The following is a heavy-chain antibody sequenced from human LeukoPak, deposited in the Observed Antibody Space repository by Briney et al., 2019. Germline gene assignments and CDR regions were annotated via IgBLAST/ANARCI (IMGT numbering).Heavy chain of an antibody. CDR1: GGSFSGYY. CDR3: ARRARSNPPDY. J-gene: IGHJ4*02. CDR2: INHSGST. D-gene: IGHD4-11*01. V-gene: IGHV4-34*01. Sequence: SETLSLTCAVYGGSFSGYYWSWIRQPPGKGLEWIGEINHSGSTNYNPSLKSRVTISVDTSKNQFSLKLSSVPAADTAVYYCARRARSNPPDYWGQGTLATVSS.